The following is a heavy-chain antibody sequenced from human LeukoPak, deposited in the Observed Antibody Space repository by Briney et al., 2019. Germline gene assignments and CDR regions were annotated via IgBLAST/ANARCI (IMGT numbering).Heavy chain of an antibody. CDR1: GFTFSSYW. CDR3: AREPGDY. V-gene: IGHV3-7*01. J-gene: IGHJ4*02. CDR2: IKQEGSEK. Sequence: TGGSLRLSCAASGFTFSSYWMSWVRQAPGKGLEWVANIKQEGSEKYYVDSVKGRLTISRDNAKKSLYMQMNTLGAEDTAVYYCAREPGDYWGQGTLVTVSS. D-gene: IGHD1-14*01.